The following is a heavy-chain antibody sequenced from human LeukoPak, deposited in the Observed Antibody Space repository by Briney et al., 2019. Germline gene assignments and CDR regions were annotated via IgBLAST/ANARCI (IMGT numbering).Heavy chain of an antibody. CDR1: GFTFSSYG. D-gene: IGHD1-26*01. CDR2: VSYGGGTI. V-gene: IGHV3-30*18. Sequence: SGGSLRLSCAASGFTFSSYGMHWVRQAPGKGLEWVAVVSYGGGTIYYADSVKGRFTISRDNSKNTLYLQMNSLRAEDTAVYYCAEDCGGTKWELGRDYLDYWGQGALVTVSS. J-gene: IGHJ4*02. CDR3: AEDCGGTKWELGRDYLDY.